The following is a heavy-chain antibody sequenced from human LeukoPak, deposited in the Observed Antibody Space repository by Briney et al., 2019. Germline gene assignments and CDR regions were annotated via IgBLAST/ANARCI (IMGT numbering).Heavy chain of an antibody. J-gene: IGHJ3*02. CDR3: AREGADAFDI. V-gene: IGHV3-53*01. CDR1: GLSVSNTY. CDR2: IYSGDSGVST. Sequence: PGGSLRLSCAASGLSVSNTYMSWVRQAPGKGLEWVSVIYSGDSGVSTYYADSVKGRFTISRDNAKSSLYLQMNSLRAEDTAVYYCAREGADAFDIWGQGTMVTVSS. D-gene: IGHD1-26*01.